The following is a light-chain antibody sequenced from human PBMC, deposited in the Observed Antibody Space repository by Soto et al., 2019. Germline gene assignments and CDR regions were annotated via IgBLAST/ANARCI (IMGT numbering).Light chain of an antibody. CDR1: QSIGTW. CDR2: DVS. J-gene: IGKJ1*01. Sequence: DIQMTQSPSTLSASVGDRVTITCRASQSIGTWVAWYQQKPGEAPKFLIYDVSTLDSGVPSRFSGGGSGTEFTLTISGLQPDDFATYYCQQYSSFSWTFGQGTKVEIK. CDR3: QQYSSFSWT. V-gene: IGKV1-5*01.